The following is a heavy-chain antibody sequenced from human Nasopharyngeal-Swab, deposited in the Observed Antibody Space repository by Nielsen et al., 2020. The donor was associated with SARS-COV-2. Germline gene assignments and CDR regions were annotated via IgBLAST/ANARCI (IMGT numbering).Heavy chain of an antibody. D-gene: IGHD3-3*01. J-gene: IGHJ4*02. CDR1: GFTFSSYS. CDR3: ARSGELRFLEWLNTRPDY. CDR2: ISSSSSYI. V-gene: IGHV3-21*01. Sequence: GESLKISCAASGFTFSSYSMNWVRQAPGKGLEWVSSISSSSSYIYYADSVKGRFTISRDNAKNSLYLQMNSLRAEDTAVYYRARSGELRFLEWLNTRPDYWGQGTLVTVSS.